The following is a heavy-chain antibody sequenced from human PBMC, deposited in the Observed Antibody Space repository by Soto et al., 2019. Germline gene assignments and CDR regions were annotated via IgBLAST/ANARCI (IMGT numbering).Heavy chain of an antibody. J-gene: IGHJ4*02. CDR2: ISSNGGST. Sequence: AGGSLRLSCSASGFTFSSYAMHWVRQAPGKGLEYVSAISSNGGSTYYADSVKGRFTISRDNSKNTLYLQMSSLRAEDTAVYYCVKDQGYYDSSGPSDYWGQGTLVTVSS. D-gene: IGHD3-22*01. V-gene: IGHV3-64D*06. CDR1: GFTFSSYA. CDR3: VKDQGYYDSSGPSDY.